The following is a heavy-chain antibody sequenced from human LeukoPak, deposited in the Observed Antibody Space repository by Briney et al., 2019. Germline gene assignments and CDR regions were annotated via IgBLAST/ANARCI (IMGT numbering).Heavy chain of an antibody. CDR3: ANLQKGNAKANF. D-gene: IGHD2-8*01. J-gene: IGHJ4*02. V-gene: IGHV3-7*03. CDR2: IKRDGSEK. Sequence: GGSLRLSCAASEFTFSTYWMSWVRQAPGKGLEGVANIKRDGSEKYYADSVKGRFTISRDNSKNTLYLQMKGLRAEDTALYYCANLQKGNAKANFWGQGTLVTVSS. CDR1: EFTFSTYW.